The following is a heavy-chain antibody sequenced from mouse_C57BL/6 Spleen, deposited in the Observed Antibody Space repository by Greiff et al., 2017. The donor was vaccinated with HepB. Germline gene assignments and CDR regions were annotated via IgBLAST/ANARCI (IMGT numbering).Heavy chain of an antibody. CDR1: GFTFSDYG. CDR3: ARHGTTVVANYAMDY. CDR2: ISNLAYSI. J-gene: IGHJ4*01. D-gene: IGHD1-1*01. V-gene: IGHV5-15*01. Sequence: EVQGVESGGGLVQPGGSLKLSCAASGFTFSDYGMAWVRQAPRKGPEWVAFISNLAYSIYYADTVTGRFTISRENAKNTLYLEMSSLRSEDTAMYYCARHGTTVVANYAMDYWGQGTSVTVSS.